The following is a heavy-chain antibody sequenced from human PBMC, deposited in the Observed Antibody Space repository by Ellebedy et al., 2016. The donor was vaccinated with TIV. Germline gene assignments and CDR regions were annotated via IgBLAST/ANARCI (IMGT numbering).Heavy chain of an antibody. D-gene: IGHD6-13*01. CDR2: MNPNSGNT. Sequence: ASVKVSCKASGYTFTSHDINWVRQATGQGLEWMGWMNPNSGNTGYTQKFQGRVTMTRNTSISTAYMELSSLRSEDTAVYYCASEPIAAAGTAVGYWGQGTLVTVSS. V-gene: IGHV1-8*01. J-gene: IGHJ4*02. CDR1: GYTFTSHD. CDR3: ASEPIAAAGTAVGY.